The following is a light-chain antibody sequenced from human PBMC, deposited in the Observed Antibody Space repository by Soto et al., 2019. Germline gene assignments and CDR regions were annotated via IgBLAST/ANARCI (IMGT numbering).Light chain of an antibody. Sequence: IGWTQSPSTMYLSTGDRATLYCRASQRVSSYLAVYQQKPCHAPRLLIYDASNSDTGIPARFSGSGSGTDFTLTSSSLEPEAFAVYYFQQRSNWPLTFGGGTQWEIK. J-gene: IGKJ4*01. CDR1: QRVSSY. CDR3: QQRSNWPLT. CDR2: DAS. V-gene: IGKV3-11*01.